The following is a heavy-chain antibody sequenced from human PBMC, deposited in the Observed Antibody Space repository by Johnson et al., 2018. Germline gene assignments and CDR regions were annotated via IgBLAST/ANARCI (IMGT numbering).Heavy chain of an antibody. CDR1: GFTFDDYA. V-gene: IGHV3-9*01. J-gene: IGHJ6*02. CDR2: ISWNSGTI. CDR3: ARLPHLFGMDV. Sequence: VQLVESVGGLVQPGRSLRLSCEASGFTFDDYAMHWVRQAPGKGLEWVSGISWNSGTIGYADSVKGRFTISRDNAKNTLYLQMHSLRAEDTAVYYCARLPHLFGMDVWGQGTTVTVSS.